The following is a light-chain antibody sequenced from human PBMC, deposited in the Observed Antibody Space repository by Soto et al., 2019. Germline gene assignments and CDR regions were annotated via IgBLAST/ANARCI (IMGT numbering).Light chain of an antibody. CDR3: QQSESSPRT. J-gene: IGKJ1*01. CDR2: GTS. V-gene: IGKV3-20*01. Sequence: EIVLTQSPGTLSLSPGERATLSCRASQSVTSTYLAWYQQTPGQAPRLHIYGTSNRATGVPDRFSGSGSGTDFTLNISGLEPEDFAVYYCQQSESSPRTFGQGTKVEIK. CDR1: QSVTSTY.